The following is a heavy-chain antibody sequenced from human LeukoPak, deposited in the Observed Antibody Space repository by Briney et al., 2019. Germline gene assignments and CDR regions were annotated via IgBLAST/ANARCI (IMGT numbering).Heavy chain of an antibody. CDR3: ARDKGYDSSGYYPFDY. D-gene: IGHD3-22*01. J-gene: IGHJ4*02. V-gene: IGHV4-4*07. CDR2: IYTSGST. Sequence: SETLSLTCTVSGGSISSYYWSWVRQPAGKGLEWIGRIYTSGSTNYNPSLKSRVTMSVDTSKNQFSLKLSSVTAADTAVYYCARDKGYDSSGYYPFDYWGQGTLVTVSS. CDR1: GGSISSYY.